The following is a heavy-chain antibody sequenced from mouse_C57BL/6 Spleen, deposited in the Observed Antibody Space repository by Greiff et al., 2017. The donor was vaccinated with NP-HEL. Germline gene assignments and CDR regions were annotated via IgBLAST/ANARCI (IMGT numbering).Heavy chain of an antibody. D-gene: IGHD1-1*01. CDR1: GYTFTSYW. CDR3: ARWEITTVEGFMDY. CDR2: IDPSDSET. J-gene: IGHJ4*01. V-gene: IGHV1-52*01. Sequence: QVQLQQPGAELVRPGSSVKLSCKASGYTFTSYWMHWVKQRPIQGLEWIGNIDPSDSETHYNQKFKDKATLTVDKSSSTAYMQLSSLTSEDSAVYYCARWEITTVEGFMDYWGQGTSVTVSS.